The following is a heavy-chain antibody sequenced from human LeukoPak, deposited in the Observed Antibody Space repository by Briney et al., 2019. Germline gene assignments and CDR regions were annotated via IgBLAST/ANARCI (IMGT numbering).Heavy chain of an antibody. CDR3: ASWGTSGWYHY. CDR1: GFTFSSYS. V-gene: IGHV3-48*01. J-gene: IGHJ4*02. CDR2: ISSSSSTI. D-gene: IGHD6-19*01. Sequence: GGSLRLSCAASGFTFSSYSMNWVRQAPGKGLEWVSYISSSSSTIYYTDSVKGRFTISRDNAKNSLYLQMNSLRAEDTAVYYCASWGTSGWYHYWGQGTLVTVSS.